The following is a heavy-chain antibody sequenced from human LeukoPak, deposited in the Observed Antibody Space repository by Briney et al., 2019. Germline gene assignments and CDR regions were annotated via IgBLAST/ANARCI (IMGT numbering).Heavy chain of an antibody. CDR2: IRQDGSEK. V-gene: IGHV3-7*01. D-gene: IGHD1-1*01. CDR3: ARSTAGLDY. CDR1: GFTFSNYW. J-gene: IGHJ4*02. Sequence: LGGSLRLSCAASGFTFSNYWMSWVRQAPGKGLEWVANIRQDGSEKYYVDSMRGRFTISRDNAKNSLYLQMSSLGAEDTAVYYCARSTAGLDYWGQGTLVTVSS.